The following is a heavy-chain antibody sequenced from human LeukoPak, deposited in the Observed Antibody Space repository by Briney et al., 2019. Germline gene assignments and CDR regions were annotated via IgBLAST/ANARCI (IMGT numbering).Heavy chain of an antibody. CDR3: ARKMRWGLDY. CDR1: GGSFSGYY. Sequence: SETLSLTCAVYGGSFSGYYWSWIRQPPGKGLEWIGEINHSGSTNYNPSLKSRVTISVDTSKNQFSLKLSSVTAADTAVYYCARKMRWGLDYWGQGTLVTVSS. CDR2: INHSGST. V-gene: IGHV4-34*01. J-gene: IGHJ4*02. D-gene: IGHD4-23*01.